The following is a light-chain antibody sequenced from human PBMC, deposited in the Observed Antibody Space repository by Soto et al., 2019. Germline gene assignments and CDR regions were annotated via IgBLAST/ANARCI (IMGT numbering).Light chain of an antibody. CDR1: QSVSSSY. Sequence: EIVLTQSPGTLSLSPGERATLSCRASQSVSSSYLAWYQQKPGQAPRLLIYGASSRATGIPDRFSGSGSGTDFTLAISRLEPEDFAAYYCQQYGSSPLTFGQGNKVEIK. J-gene: IGKJ1*01. V-gene: IGKV3-20*01. CDR3: QQYGSSPLT. CDR2: GAS.